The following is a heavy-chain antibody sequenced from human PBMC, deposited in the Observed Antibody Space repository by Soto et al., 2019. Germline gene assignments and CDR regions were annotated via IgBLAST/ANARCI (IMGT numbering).Heavy chain of an antibody. CDR3: AKRFSASWSIES. J-gene: IGHJ5*01. Sequence: QVQLVESGGGVAQPGRSLRLSCAASGFTFSTYGMHWVRQAPGKGLEWVAVISNGGSDQYYGDSVKGRFTVSRDNSENTMSLQMNSLRPEDTAVYYCAKRFSASWSIESWGQGTLAIVSS. CDR1: GFTFSTYG. V-gene: IGHV3-30*18. D-gene: IGHD6-13*01. CDR2: ISNGGSDQ.